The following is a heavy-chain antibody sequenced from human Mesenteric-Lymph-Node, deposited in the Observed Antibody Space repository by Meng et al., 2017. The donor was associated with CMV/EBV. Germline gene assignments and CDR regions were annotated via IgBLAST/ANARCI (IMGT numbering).Heavy chain of an antibody. V-gene: IGHV4-59*01. Sequence: GSLRLSCTVSGGSISNYYWSWIRQPPGKGLEWIGYIYYGGSTNYNPSLKSRVTISMDTSKNQFSLKLSSVTAADTAIYYCARDRSGYSSSSLDYYDGMDVWGQGTTVTVSS. J-gene: IGHJ6*02. CDR3: ARDRSGYSSSSLDYYDGMDV. D-gene: IGHD6-6*01. CDR1: GGSISNYY. CDR2: IYYGGST.